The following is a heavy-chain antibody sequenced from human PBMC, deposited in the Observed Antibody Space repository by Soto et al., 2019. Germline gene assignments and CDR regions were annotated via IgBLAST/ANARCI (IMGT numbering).Heavy chain of an antibody. CDR3: ARDTRICTNGVCHTDYYYYGMDV. CDR2: IYYSGST. CDR1: GGSISSYY. V-gene: IGHV4-59*01. D-gene: IGHD2-8*01. J-gene: IGHJ6*02. Sequence: SETLSLTCTVSGGSISSYYWSWIRQPPGKGLEWIGYIYYSGSTNYNPSLKSRVTISVDTSKNQFSLKLSSVTAADTAVYYCARDTRICTNGVCHTDYYYYGMDVWGQGTTVTVSS.